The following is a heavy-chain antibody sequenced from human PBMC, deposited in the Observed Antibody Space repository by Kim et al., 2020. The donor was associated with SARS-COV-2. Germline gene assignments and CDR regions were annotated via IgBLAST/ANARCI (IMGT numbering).Heavy chain of an antibody. Sequence: ASVKVSCKASGYTFSSYVLSWVRQAPGQGLAGMGWVRPYNGNTNYAQKVQGRVTMTTDTPTSTAYMELTSLRADDTAVYYCAGGSRGGRCYQTPACWFFDLWGRGTLVTVSS. CDR3: AGGSRGGRCYQTPACWFFDL. CDR2: VRPYNGNT. CDR1: GYTFSSYV. D-gene: IGHD2-15*01. J-gene: IGHJ2*01. V-gene: IGHV1-18*04.